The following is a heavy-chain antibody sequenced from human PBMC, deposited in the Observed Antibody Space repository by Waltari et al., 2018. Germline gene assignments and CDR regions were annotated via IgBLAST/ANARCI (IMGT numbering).Heavy chain of an antibody. CDR3: VSRSRGVLLDAFHI. CDR1: GGSISSDSPY. D-gene: IGHD3-22*01. Sequence: QVQLQESGPGLVKPSQTLSLTCTVSGGSISSDSPYWSWIRQPPGKGRGWIGYIYYSGTTYYNPSLKSRVTVSVDTSKNQFSLKLSSVTAADTAVYYCVSRSRGVLLDAFHIWGQGTMVTVSS. J-gene: IGHJ3*02. CDR2: IYYSGTT. V-gene: IGHV4-30-4*08.